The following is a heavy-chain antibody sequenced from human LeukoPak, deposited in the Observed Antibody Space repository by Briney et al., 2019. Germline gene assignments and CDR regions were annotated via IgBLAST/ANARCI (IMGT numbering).Heavy chain of an antibody. CDR1: GFTFSSYS. V-gene: IGHV3-21*01. J-gene: IGHJ5*02. D-gene: IGHD3-22*01. CDR3: ARSPYYYDSSGYYYAWFDP. CDR2: ISSSRSYI. Sequence: GGSLRLSCAASGFTFSSYSMNWVPQAPGKGLEWGSSISSSRSYIYYADSVKGRFTISRDNAKNSLYLQMNSLRAEDTAVYYCARSPYYYDSSGYYYAWFDPWGQGTLVTVSS.